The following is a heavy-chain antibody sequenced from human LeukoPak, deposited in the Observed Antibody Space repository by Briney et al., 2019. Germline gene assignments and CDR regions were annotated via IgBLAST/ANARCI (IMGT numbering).Heavy chain of an antibody. J-gene: IGHJ4*02. V-gene: IGHV3-64*01. Sequence: TGGSLRLSCAASGFTFSDYRMHWVRQAPGKGLEYVSGISRDGGSTYCANSVKGRFTISRDNSKKTLYLQMGSLRADDMAMYYCATQMSGFLDYWGQGTLVTVSS. CDR2: ISRDGGST. CDR1: GFTFSDYR. CDR3: ATQMSGFLDY. D-gene: IGHD3-10*01.